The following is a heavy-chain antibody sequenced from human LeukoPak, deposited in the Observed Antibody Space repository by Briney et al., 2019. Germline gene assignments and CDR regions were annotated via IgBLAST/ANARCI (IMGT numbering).Heavy chain of an antibody. CDR1: GGSISSYY. Sequence: PSETLSLTCTVSGGSISSYYWSWIRQPPGGGLEWIGYVYYRGITSYNPSLKSRVIISVDTSKNQVSLKLTYVTAADTAVYYCARATWNYVIDYWGQGTLVTVSS. D-gene: IGHD1-7*01. CDR3: ARATWNYVIDY. J-gene: IGHJ4*02. CDR2: VYYRGIT. V-gene: IGHV4-59*01.